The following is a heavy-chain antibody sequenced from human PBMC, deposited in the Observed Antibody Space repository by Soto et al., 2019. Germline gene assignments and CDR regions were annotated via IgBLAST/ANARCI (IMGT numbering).Heavy chain of an antibody. CDR2: INHSGST. CDR1: GGSFSGYY. V-gene: IGHV4-34*01. Sequence: QVQLQQWGAGLLKPSETLSLTCAVYGGSFSGYYWSWIRQPPGKGLEWIGEINHSGSTNYNPSLKSRVTISVDTSKNQFSLKLSSVTAADTAVYYCVRVRLSGGSSKNWFDPWGQGTLVTVSS. CDR3: VRVRLSGGSSKNWFDP. D-gene: IGHD2-15*01. J-gene: IGHJ5*02.